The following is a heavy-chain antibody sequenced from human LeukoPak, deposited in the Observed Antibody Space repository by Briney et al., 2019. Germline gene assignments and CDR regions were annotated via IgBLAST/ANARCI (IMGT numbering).Heavy chain of an antibody. CDR2: INHSGST. Sequence: PSGTLSLTCAVYGGSFSGYYWSWIRQPPGKGLEWIGEINHSGSTNYNPSLKSRVTISVDTSKNQFSLKLSSVTAADTAVYYCARGRSIPSQQLGYYFDYWGQGTLVTVSS. CDR1: GGSFSGYY. J-gene: IGHJ4*02. D-gene: IGHD6-13*01. CDR3: ARGRSIPSQQLGYYFDY. V-gene: IGHV4-34*01.